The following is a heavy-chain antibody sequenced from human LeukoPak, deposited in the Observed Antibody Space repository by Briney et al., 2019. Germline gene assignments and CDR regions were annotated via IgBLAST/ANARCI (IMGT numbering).Heavy chain of an antibody. V-gene: IGHV4-4*07. CDR1: GASISTYY. CDR3: VKDGPLGSDF. J-gene: IGHJ4*02. Sequence: PSETLSLTCTISGASISTYYWSWIRQPAGKGLEWIGRIYASGNTYKNPSLESRVTMSVDTSNNQFTLNLTSVTGADTAMYYCVKDGPLGSDFWGQGTQVTVS. D-gene: IGHD2-15*01. CDR2: IYASGNT.